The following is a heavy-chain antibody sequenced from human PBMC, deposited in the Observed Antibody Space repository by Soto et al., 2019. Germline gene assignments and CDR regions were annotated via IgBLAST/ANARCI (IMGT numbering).Heavy chain of an antibody. J-gene: IGHJ4*02. V-gene: IGHV3-21*06. CDR3: ARADWNSYYFDY. Sequence: AGSMRLSCAASGFTFSTYSMNWVRQAPGKGLEWVSSISSNSRYIYYADSLKGRFTISRDNSKNSLYLQMSSLRAEDTAAYYCARADWNSYYFDYWGQGTLVTVPS. CDR1: GFTFSTYS. D-gene: IGHD1-7*01. CDR2: ISSNSRYI.